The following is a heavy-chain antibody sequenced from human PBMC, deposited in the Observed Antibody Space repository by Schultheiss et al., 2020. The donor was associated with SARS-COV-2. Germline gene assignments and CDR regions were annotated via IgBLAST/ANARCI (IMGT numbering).Heavy chain of an antibody. Sequence: ASVKVSCKASGYTFTSYGISWVRQAPGQGLEWMGWISAYNGNTNYAQKLQGRVTMTTDTSTSTVYMELSSLRSEDTAVYYCARWATVTTAYYYGMDVWGQGTTVTVSS. CDR3: ARWATVTTAYYYGMDV. CDR2: ISAYNGNT. CDR1: GYTFTSYG. J-gene: IGHJ6*02. D-gene: IGHD4-11*01. V-gene: IGHV1-18*01.